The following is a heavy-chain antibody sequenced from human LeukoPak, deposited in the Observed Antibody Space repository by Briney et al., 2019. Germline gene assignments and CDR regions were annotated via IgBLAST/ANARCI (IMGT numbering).Heavy chain of an antibody. CDR2: FHQEDGEK. D-gene: IGHD3-10*01. CDR3: GIDVSGEGFKWDP. J-gene: IGHJ5*02. Sequence: ASVRVSCTVSGYTLTAYPMHWVRQVPGKGLEWMGGFHQEDGEKFYAQTFKGRVTMTEDASTDTAYLELTSLTSEDTAVYYCGIDVSGEGFKWDPWGQGTLVTVSS. V-gene: IGHV1-24*01. CDR1: GYTLTAYP.